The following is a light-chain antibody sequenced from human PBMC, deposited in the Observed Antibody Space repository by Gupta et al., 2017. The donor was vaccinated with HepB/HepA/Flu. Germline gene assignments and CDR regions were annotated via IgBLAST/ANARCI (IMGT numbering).Light chain of an antibody. CDR3: NSRDSSGNHHVV. J-gene: IGLJ2*01. V-gene: IGLV3-19*01. Sequence: SSELTQDPAVSVALGQTVRITCQGDSLRSYYTSWYQQKPGQAPVLVIYGKNNRPSGIQDRFSGSSSGNTASLTITGAQAEDEADYCCNSRDSSGNHHVVFGGGTKLTVL. CDR2: GKN. CDR1: SLRSYY.